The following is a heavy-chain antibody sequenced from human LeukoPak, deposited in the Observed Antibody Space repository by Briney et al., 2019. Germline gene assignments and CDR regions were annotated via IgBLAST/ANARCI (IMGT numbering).Heavy chain of an antibody. D-gene: IGHD5-18*01. V-gene: IGHV3-23*01. J-gene: IGHJ4*02. Sequence: GGXLRLSCAASGFTFGTYGMSWVRQAPGKGLEGVSSIISSGGSTYYADSVKGRFTISRDNSKNTLYLQMNSLRAEDTAVYYCAKGSGYTYGLYYFEYWGQGTLITVSS. CDR1: GFTFGTYG. CDR2: IISSGGST. CDR3: AKGSGYTYGLYYFEY.